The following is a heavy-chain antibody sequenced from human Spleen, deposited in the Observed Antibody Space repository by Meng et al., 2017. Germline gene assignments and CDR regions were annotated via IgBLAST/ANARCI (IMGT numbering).Heavy chain of an antibody. CDR1: GYSFTSYD. V-gene: IGHV7-4-1*02. CDR2: INTNTGNP. CDR3: ARVVVRGVNDY. D-gene: IGHD3-10*01. J-gene: IGHJ4*02. Sequence: QVSLVRPCDEVKKPVASLRVSCKASGYSFTSYDMNWVRQAPGQGLEWMGWINTNTGNPTYAQGFTGRFVFSLDTSVSTAYLQISSLKAEDTAVYYCARVVVRGVNDYWGQGTLVTVFS.